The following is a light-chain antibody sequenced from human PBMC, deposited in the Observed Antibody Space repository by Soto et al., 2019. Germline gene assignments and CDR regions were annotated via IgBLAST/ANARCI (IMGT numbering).Light chain of an antibody. Sequence: EIVLTQSPATLSLSPGERATLSCRASQSVSSSLAWYQQKPGQAPRLIIHDASNRATGIPARFSGSGSGTDFTLTISSLEPEDFAVYYCQQRGWPPLAFGVGTRVEIK. V-gene: IGKV3-11*01. J-gene: IGKJ4*01. CDR1: QSVSSS. CDR3: QQRGWPPLA. CDR2: DAS.